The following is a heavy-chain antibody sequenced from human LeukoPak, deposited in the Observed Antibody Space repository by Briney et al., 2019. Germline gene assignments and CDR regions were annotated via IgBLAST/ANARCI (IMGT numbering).Heavy chain of an antibody. D-gene: IGHD2-2*01. V-gene: IGHV3-23*01. CDR2: ISGSGGST. CDR1: GFTFSSYA. J-gene: IGHJ5*02. Sequence: GGSLRLSCAASGFTFSSYAMSWVRQAPGKGLEWVSAISGSGGSTYYSDSVKGRFTISRDNSKNTLYLQMNSLRAEDTAVYYCAKVGGIVVVPAAIMGNNWFDPWGQGTLVTVSS. CDR3: AKVGGIVVVPAAIMGNNWFDP.